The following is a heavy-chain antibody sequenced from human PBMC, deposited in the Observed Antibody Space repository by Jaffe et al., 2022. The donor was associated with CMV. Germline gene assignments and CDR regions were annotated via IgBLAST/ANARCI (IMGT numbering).Heavy chain of an antibody. CDR3: ARDVGFFPWIQGRAPGNAFDI. CDR1: GDSVSSNSAA. J-gene: IGHJ3*02. Sequence: QVQLQQSGPGLVKPSQTLSLTCAISGDSVSSNSAAWNWIRQSPSRGLEWLGRTYYRSKWYNDYAVSVKSRITINPDTSKNQFSLQLNSVTPEDTAVYYCARDVGFFPWIQGRAPGNAFDIWGQGTMVTVSS. D-gene: IGHD5-18*01. V-gene: IGHV6-1*01. CDR2: TYYRSKWYN.